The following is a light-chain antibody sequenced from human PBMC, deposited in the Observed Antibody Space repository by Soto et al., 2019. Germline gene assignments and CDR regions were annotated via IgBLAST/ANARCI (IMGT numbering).Light chain of an antibody. CDR2: DDR. J-gene: IGLJ1*01. V-gene: IGLV3-21*02. CDR3: QVWDSGSDSFV. CDR1: NIGIKS. Sequence: SYELTQPPSVSVAPGQTARITCGGNNIGIKSVHWYHQKPGQAPLLVVYDDRYRPSGIPERFSGSNSGNTATLTISRVEGGDEADYYCQVWDSGSDSFVFGSGTKLTVL.